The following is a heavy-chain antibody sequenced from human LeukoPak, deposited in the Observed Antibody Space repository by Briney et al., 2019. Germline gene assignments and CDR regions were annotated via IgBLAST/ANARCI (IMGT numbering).Heavy chain of an antibody. D-gene: IGHD3-10*01. J-gene: IGHJ6*02. V-gene: IGHV4-59*02. CDR1: GGSVSSYY. CDR2: VYYTGST. Sequence: PSETLSLTCTVSGGSVSSYYWNWIRQPPGKGLEWIGYVYYTGSTNYNPSLKSRVTISVDTSKSQFSLELSSVTAADTAVYYCARARGPSYYYYGMDVWGQGTTVTVSS. CDR3: ARARGPSYYYYGMDV.